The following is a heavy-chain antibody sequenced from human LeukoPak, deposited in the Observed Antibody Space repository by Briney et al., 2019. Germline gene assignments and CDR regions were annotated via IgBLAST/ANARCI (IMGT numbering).Heavy chain of an antibody. J-gene: IGHJ4*02. CDR3: ATSRTFDY. CDR2: INSDGSST. Sequence: GGSLRLSCAASGFTFSSYWMHWVRQAPGKGLMWVSHINSDGSSTNYADSVKGRFTISRDNAKNTLFLQMNCLRAEDTAVYYCATSRTFDYWGQGTLVTVSS. V-gene: IGHV3-74*01. CDR1: GFTFSSYW.